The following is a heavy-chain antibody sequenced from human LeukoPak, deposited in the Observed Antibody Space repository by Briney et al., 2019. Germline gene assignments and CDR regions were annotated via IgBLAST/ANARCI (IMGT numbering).Heavy chain of an antibody. D-gene: IGHD3-10*01. V-gene: IGHV1-46*01. CDR1: VYTFTKYF. CDR2: INPSGGST. CDR3: ATEGKMVRGVYTDY. Sequence: ASVNVSCKASVYTFTKYFMHWVRQAPGQGRERMGLINPSGGSTSYAQKYQGRVTMTADTSTDTAYMELSSLRSEDTAVYYCATEGKMVRGVYTDYWGQGTLVTVSS. J-gene: IGHJ4*02.